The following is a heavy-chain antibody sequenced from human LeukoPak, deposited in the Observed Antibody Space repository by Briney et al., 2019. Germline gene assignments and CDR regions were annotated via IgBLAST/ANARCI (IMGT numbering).Heavy chain of an antibody. CDR2: IYASGTT. CDR3: ARGSRLYYYDSSGQGDAFDM. D-gene: IGHD3-22*01. V-gene: IGHV4-4*07. CDR1: GDSISSYY. Sequence: PSETLSLTCTVSGDSISSYYWSWIRQPAGKGLEWIGRIYASGTTNYNPSLKSRVTMSVDKSKNQFSLKLSSVTAADSAVYYCARGSRLYYYDSSGQGDAFDMWGQGTMVTVSS. J-gene: IGHJ3*02.